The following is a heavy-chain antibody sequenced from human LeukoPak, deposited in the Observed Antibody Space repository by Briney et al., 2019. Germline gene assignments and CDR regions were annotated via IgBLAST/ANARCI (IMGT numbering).Heavy chain of an antibody. CDR1: GFTFSDYY. Sequence: GGSLRLSCAASGFTFSDYYMSWIRQAPGKGLEWISYISSSGSTIYYADSVKGRFTISRDNAKNSLYLQMNSLRAEDTAVYYCARGAYYYDSRPLDYWGQGTLVTVSS. D-gene: IGHD3-22*01. V-gene: IGHV3-11*04. J-gene: IGHJ4*02. CDR3: ARGAYYYDSRPLDY. CDR2: ISSSGSTI.